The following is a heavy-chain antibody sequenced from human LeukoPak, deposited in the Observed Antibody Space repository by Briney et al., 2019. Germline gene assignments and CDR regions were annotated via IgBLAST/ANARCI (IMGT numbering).Heavy chain of an antibody. J-gene: IGHJ4*02. CDR2: ISYDGSNK. CDR3: AKGNYYGSGSYNYFDY. V-gene: IGHV3-30*04. CDR1: GFTFSSYA. Sequence: GRSLRLFCAASGFTFSSYAMHWVRQAPGKGLEWGAVISYDGSNKYYADSVKGRFTISRDNSKHTLYLQMNSLRAEDTAVYYCAKGNYYGSGSYNYFDYWGQGTLVTVSS. D-gene: IGHD3-10*01.